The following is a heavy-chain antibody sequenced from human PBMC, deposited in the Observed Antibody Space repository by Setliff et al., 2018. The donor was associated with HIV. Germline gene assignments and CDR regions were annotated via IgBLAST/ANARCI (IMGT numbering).Heavy chain of an antibody. Sequence: PSETLSLTCTVSGGSISSGSYYWSWIRQPAGKGLEWIGRIYTSGNTNYNPSLKSRVTISADMSKNQLSLKLSSVTAADTAVYYCLLWTGYYTYWFLDLWGRGALVTVSS. CDR1: GGSISSGSYY. CDR3: LLWTGYYTYWFLDL. D-gene: IGHD3-3*01. J-gene: IGHJ2*01. CDR2: IYTSGNT. V-gene: IGHV4-61*02.